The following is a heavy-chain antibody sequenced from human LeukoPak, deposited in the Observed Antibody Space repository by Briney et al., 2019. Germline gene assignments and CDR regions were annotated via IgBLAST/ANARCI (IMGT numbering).Heavy chain of an antibody. CDR3: ARGRSDYYYGDFDY. J-gene: IGHJ4*02. V-gene: IGHV1-18*01. D-gene: IGHD3-22*01. CDR2: ISGYQGST. CDR1: GYTFTNYG. Sequence: ASVKVSCKASGYTFTNYGITWVRQAPGQGLEWMGWISGYQGSTKYAQNFQGRVTMTTDTSTSTVYMELRSLRSDDTAVYYCARGRSDYYYGDFDYWGQGTLVTVSS.